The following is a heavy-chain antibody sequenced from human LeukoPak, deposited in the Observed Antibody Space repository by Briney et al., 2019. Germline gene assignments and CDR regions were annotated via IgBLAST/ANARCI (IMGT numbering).Heavy chain of an antibody. V-gene: IGHV4-39*01. CDR2: IYYIGNT. CDR1: GDSISSGNSY. CDR3: ARHVHYHDFSGFLA. J-gene: IGHJ5*02. D-gene: IGHD3-22*01. Sequence: SETLSLTCTVSGDSISSGNSYWGWIRQPPGGGLEWIGTIYYIGNTYYSPSLNSRVTMSVDTSKNQFSLKLTSMTAADTAVYYCARHVHYHDFSGFLAWGQGTLVTVSS.